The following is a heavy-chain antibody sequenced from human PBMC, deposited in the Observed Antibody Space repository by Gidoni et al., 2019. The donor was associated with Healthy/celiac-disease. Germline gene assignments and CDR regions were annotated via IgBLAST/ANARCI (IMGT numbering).Heavy chain of an antibody. Sequence: EVQLVESGGGLVQPGGSLRLSCAASGFTFSSYEMNWVRQAPGKGLEWVSYISSSGSTIYYADSVKGRFTISRDNAKNSLYLQMNSLRAEDTAVYYCARAPPPVAYCGGDCYGWVDYWGQGTLVTVSS. V-gene: IGHV3-48*03. D-gene: IGHD2-21*02. CDR3: ARAPPPVAYCGGDCYGWVDY. J-gene: IGHJ4*02. CDR1: GFTFSSYE. CDR2: ISSSGSTI.